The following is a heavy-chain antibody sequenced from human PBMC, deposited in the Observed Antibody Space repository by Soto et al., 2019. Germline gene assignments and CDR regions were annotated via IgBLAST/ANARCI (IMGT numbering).Heavy chain of an antibody. CDR3: ARGRPYYDILTGYYY. J-gene: IGHJ4*02. D-gene: IGHD3-9*01. CDR1: GFTFSSYA. Sequence: GGSLRLSCAASGFTFSSYAMHWVRQAPGKGLEWVAVISYDGSNKYYADSVKGRFTISRDNSKNTLYLQMNSLRAEDTAVYYCARGRPYYDILTGYYYWGQGTLVTVSS. CDR2: ISYDGSNK. V-gene: IGHV3-30*04.